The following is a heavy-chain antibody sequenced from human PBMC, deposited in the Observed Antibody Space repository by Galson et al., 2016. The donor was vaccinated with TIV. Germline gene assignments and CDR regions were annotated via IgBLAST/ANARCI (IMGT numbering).Heavy chain of an antibody. V-gene: IGHV3-30-3*01. J-gene: IGHJ4*02. CDR2: ISYDGTNT. Sequence: SLRLSCADAGFTFSSYPMHWVRQAPGKGLEWVAFISYDGTNTYFADSVKGRFTISRDNSNNTLYLQMKSLRPEDTAVYYCARDKAYGIGVVADYWGQGTLVTVSS. D-gene: IGHD2-15*01. CDR3: ARDKAYGIGVVADY. CDR1: GFTFSSYP.